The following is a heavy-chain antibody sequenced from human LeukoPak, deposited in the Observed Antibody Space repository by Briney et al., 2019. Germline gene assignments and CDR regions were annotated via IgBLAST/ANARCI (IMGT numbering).Heavy chain of an antibody. CDR2: IKQDGSEK. CDR3: GRHGGAFEM. V-gene: IGHV3-7*01. J-gene: IGHJ3*02. CDR1: GFTFSSYW. Sequence: GGSLRLSCAASGFTFSSYWMSWVRQAPGKRLEWVANIKQDGSEKDYVDSVKGRFTISRDNAKNSLYLQMNSLGVEDTAVYYCGRHGGAFEMWGQGTMVTVSS.